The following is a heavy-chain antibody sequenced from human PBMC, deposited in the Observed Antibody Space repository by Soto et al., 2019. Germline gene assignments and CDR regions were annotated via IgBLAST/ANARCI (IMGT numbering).Heavy chain of an antibody. D-gene: IGHD1-1*01. Sequence: SETLSLTCTVSGGSISSYYWSWIRQPPGKGLEWIGYIYYSGSTNYNPSLKSRVTISVDTSKNQFSLKLSSVTAADTAVYYCARHGGALAGELERRRKYYYCMDVWGQGTTVTVSS. J-gene: IGHJ6*02. V-gene: IGHV4-59*08. CDR1: GGSISSYY. CDR3: ARHGGALAGELERRRKYYYCMDV. CDR2: IYYSGST.